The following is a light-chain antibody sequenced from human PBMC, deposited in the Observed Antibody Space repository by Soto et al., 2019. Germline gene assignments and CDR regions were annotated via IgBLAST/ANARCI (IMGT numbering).Light chain of an antibody. V-gene: IGLV1-40*01. CDR3: QSYDSSLSGFDV. Sequence: QSVLTQPPSVSGAPGQRVTISCTGGRSNIGAAYGVPWYQHLPGTAPKLLIYDDSNRPSGVPDRFSGSKSGTSASLDITGLQAEDEADYYCQSYDSSLSGFDVFGTGTKLTVL. J-gene: IGLJ1*01. CDR1: RSNIGAAYG. CDR2: DDS.